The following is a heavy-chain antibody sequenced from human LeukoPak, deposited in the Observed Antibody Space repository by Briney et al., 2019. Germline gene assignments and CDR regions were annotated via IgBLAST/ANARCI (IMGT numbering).Heavy chain of an antibody. CDR2: INPNSGGT. CDR1: GYTFTGYY. CDR3: ARRYYYDSSGYLGDAFDI. Sequence: ASVKVSCKASGYTFTGYYMHWVRQAPGQGLEWMGWINPNSGGTNYAQKFQGRVTMTRDTSISTACMELSRLRSDDTAVYYCARRYYYDSSGYLGDAFDIWGQGAMVTVSS. J-gene: IGHJ3*02. D-gene: IGHD3-22*01. V-gene: IGHV1-2*02.